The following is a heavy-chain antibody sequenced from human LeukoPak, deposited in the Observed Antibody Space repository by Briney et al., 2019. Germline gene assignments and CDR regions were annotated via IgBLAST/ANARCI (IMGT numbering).Heavy chain of an antibody. CDR1: GFIFSSYG. Sequence: GGSLRLSCAASGFIFSSYGMHWVRQAPGKGLEWVAVISYDGSNKYYADSVKGRFTISRDNSKNTLYLQMNSLRAEDTAVYYCAKESVVVVTAHGFLNPELDYWGQGTLVTVSS. CDR3: AKESVVVVTAHGFLNPELDY. D-gene: IGHD2-21*02. V-gene: IGHV3-30*18. J-gene: IGHJ4*02. CDR2: ISYDGSNK.